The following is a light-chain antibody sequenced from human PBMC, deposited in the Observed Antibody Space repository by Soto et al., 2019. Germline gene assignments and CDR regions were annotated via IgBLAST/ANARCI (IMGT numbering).Light chain of an antibody. CDR3: IQALYATFA. J-gene: IGKJ3*01. CDR2: LGS. Sequence: DIVVTQSPLSLPVTPGEPASISCRSSQNLLHTNGYIYLDWYVQKPGQSPQLLIYLGSNRASGVLDACIGNRSCADYTLKISRVAVEDVGVYYCIQALYATFAFCPGTKV. V-gene: IGKV2-28*01. CDR1: QNLLHTNGYIY.